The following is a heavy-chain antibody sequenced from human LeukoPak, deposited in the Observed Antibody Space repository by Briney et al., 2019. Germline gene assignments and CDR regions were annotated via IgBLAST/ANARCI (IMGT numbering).Heavy chain of an antibody. V-gene: IGHV1-18*04. J-gene: IGHJ6*03. D-gene: IGHD3-16*02. CDR1: GYTFTVYY. CDR3: ARAVLGGFIIHHYYYYMDV. CDR2: ISAYNGNT. Sequence: ASVKVSCKASGYTFTVYYMHWVRQAPGQGLEWMGWISAYNGNTNYAQKLQGRVTMTTDTSTSTAYMELRSLRSDDTAVYFCARAVLGGFIIHHYYYYMDVWGKGTTVTVSS.